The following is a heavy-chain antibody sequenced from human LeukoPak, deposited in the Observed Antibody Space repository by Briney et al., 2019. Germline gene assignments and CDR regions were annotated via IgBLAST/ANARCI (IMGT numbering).Heavy chain of an antibody. Sequence: SVKVSCKASGYTFTSYGISWVRQAPGQGLEWMGGIIPIFGTANYAQKFQGRVTITADKSTSTAYMELSSLRSEDTAVYYCARASNSGGYALYRNFDYWGQGTLVTVSS. J-gene: IGHJ4*02. CDR3: ARASNSGGYALYRNFDY. CDR2: IIPIFGTA. CDR1: GYTFTSYG. V-gene: IGHV1-69*06. D-gene: IGHD1-26*01.